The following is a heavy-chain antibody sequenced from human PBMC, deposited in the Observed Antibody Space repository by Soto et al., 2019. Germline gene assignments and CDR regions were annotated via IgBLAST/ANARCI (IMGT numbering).Heavy chain of an antibody. Sequence: GWSLRLSCASSVLTFISYGMHWVRQAPGKGLEWVAVISYDGSNKYYADSVKGRFTISRDNSKNTLYLQMNSLRAEDTAVYYCAKEKALKYYFDYWGQGTLVTVSS. CDR2: ISYDGSNK. CDR3: AKEKALKYYFDY. CDR1: VLTFISYG. J-gene: IGHJ4*02. V-gene: IGHV3-30*18.